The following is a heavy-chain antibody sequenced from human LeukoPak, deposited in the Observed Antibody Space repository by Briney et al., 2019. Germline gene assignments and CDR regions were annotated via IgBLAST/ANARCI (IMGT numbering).Heavy chain of an antibody. CDR2: ISWNSGDI. CDR3: AKLYGYSYGYIDF. CDR1: GFTFDDFA. Sequence: GGSLRLSCAASGFTFDDFALHWVRQAPGKGLEWVSGISWNSGDIGYADSVKGRFTISRDNAKNSLYLQMNSVRAEDTALYYCAKLYGYSYGYIDFWGQGTLVTVSS. D-gene: IGHD5-18*01. J-gene: IGHJ4*02. V-gene: IGHV3-9*01.